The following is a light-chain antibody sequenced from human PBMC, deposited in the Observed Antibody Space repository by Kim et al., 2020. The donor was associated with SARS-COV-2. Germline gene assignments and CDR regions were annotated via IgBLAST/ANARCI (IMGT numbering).Light chain of an antibody. CDR1: QSINSY. V-gene: IGKV1-39*01. J-gene: IGKJ2*01. CDR3: QQTYSSPPT. CDR2: STS. Sequence: SAPVGESVTITCRASQSINSYLNWYQQTPGKAPKILIFSTSNLQSGVPSRFRGGASGTEFTLTISNLQPEDFATYYCQQTYSSPPTFGQGTKLEI.